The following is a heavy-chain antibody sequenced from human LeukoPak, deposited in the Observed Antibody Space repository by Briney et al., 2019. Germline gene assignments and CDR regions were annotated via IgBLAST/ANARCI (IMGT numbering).Heavy chain of an antibody. V-gene: IGHV1-46*01. CDR1: GYTFTSYY. Sequence: ASVKVSCKASGYTFTSYYMHWVRQAPGQGLEWTGIINPSGGSTSYAQKFQGRVTMTRDTSTSTVYMELSSLRSEDTAVYYCARAYCTSYDSSGYYCEPLDYWGQGTLVTVSS. J-gene: IGHJ4*02. CDR3: ARAYCTSYDSSGYYCEPLDY. D-gene: IGHD3-22*01. CDR2: INPSGGST.